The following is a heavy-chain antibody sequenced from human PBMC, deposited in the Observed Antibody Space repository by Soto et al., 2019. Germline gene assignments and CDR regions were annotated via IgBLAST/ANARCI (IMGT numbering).Heavy chain of an antibody. Sequence: EVQVLESGGGLVQPGGSLRLSCAASGFTFSSYAMSWVRQAPGKGLEWVSGIGGSGGSTYYADSVKGRFSISRDNSKNTVYLQMNSLRAEDTAVYYCARGGTYWVYDSSGYYCDYWGQGTLVTVSS. CDR3: ARGGTYWVYDSSGYYCDY. D-gene: IGHD3-22*01. CDR1: GFTFSSYA. CDR2: IGGSGGST. J-gene: IGHJ4*02. V-gene: IGHV3-23*01.